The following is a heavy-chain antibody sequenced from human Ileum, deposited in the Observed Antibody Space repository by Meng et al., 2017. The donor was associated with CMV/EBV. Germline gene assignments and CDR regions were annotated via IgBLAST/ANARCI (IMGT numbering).Heavy chain of an antibody. Sequence: VPFVPSRPEVHTPAAPVTFSCYSSGHTFIAHGIVWGRQAPGQGLEWIGWFSPSNGTTDSAQKVQGRVTMTTDTSTSTAYMELRSLRSDDTAVYDLARVGGGDYFDHGGQGTLVTVSS. CDR1: GHTFIAHG. J-gene: IGHJ4*02. CDR2: FSPSNGTT. V-gene: IGHV1-18*01. D-gene: IGHD3-16*01. CDR3: ARVGGGDYFDH.